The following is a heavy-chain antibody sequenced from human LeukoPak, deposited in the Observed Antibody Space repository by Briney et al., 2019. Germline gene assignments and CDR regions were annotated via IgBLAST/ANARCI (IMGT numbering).Heavy chain of an antibody. CDR2: IYHSGST. V-gene: IGHV4-30-2*01. CDR1: GGSISSGGYY. CDR3: ARELDCSSTSCRDAFDI. J-gene: IGHJ3*02. Sequence: PSETLSLTCTVSGGSISSGGYYWSWIRQPPGKGLEWIVYIYHSGSTYYNPSLKSRVTISVDRSKNQFSLKLSSVTAADTAVYYCARELDCSSTSCRDAFDIWGPGTMVTVSS. D-gene: IGHD2-2*01.